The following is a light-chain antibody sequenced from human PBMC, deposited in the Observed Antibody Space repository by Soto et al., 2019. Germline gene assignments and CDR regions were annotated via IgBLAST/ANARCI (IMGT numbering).Light chain of an antibody. CDR3: QQYNSCPWT. J-gene: IGKJ1*01. V-gene: IGKV1-5*01. CDR1: QNIKNW. CDR2: EVS. Sequence: DNPVTQSPSTLSASVGDRVTISCRASQNIKNWLAWYQQRPGQAPKLLISEVSSLESGVPSTFSGTASGTEFTLTISSLQPDDFATYYCQQYNSCPWTFGQGTKVDIK.